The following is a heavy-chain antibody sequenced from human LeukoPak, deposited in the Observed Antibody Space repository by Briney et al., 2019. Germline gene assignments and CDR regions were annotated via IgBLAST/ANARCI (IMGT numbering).Heavy chain of an antibody. D-gene: IGHD6-13*01. V-gene: IGHV1-3*01. CDR1: GYTFTSYA. Sequence: ASVKVSCKASGYTFTSYAMHWVRQAPGQRLEWMGWINAGNGNTKYSQKFQGRVTITRDTSASTAYLDLSSLTSEDTPVHYCARASRSRLGNFDYWGQGPLVSVFS. J-gene: IGHJ4*02. CDR2: INAGNGNT. CDR3: ARASRSRLGNFDY.